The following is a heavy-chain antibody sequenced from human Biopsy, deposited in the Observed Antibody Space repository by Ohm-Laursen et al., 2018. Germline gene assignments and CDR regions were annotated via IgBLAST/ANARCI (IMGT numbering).Heavy chain of an antibody. CDR1: GFTFENYA. V-gene: IGHV3-9*01. CDR2: ISWNSGSV. J-gene: IGHJ4*02. CDR3: AKASGYSSGWPIDY. Sequence: SLRLSCSASGFTFENYAMNWVRQAPGKGLEWVSGISWNSGSVVYADSVKGRFTISRDHAKNSLYLQMHSLRAEDTAFYYCAKASGYSSGWPIDYWGQGNLVTVSS. D-gene: IGHD6-19*01.